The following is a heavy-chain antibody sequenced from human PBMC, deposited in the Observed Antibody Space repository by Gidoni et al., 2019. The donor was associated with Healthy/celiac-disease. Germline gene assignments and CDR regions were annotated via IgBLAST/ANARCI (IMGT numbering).Heavy chain of an antibody. D-gene: IGHD2-2*02. CDR2: MNPNSGNT. CDR3: ARGETYCSSTSCYIRYYYGMDV. CDR1: GYTFTSYD. Sequence: QVQLVQSGAEVKKPGSSVKVSCKASGYTFTSYDINCVRQATGQGLEWMGWMNPNSGNTGYAQKFQGRVTMTRNTSISTAYMELSSLRSEETAVYYCARGETYCSSTSCYIRYYYGMDVWGQGTTVTVSS. V-gene: IGHV1-8*01. J-gene: IGHJ6*02.